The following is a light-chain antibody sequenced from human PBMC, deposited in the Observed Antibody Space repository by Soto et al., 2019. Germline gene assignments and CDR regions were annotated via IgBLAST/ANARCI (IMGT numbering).Light chain of an antibody. V-gene: IGKV3-20*01. CDR1: QTISSSY. Sequence: EIVLTQSPASLSLSPWERAALSCSASQTISSSYLAWYQQKPGQAPRLLIYGASNRATGIPDRFGGSGFGTHFTLTISSLEPEDFAMYYCQQSASSVTFGQGTRLEIK. CDR3: QQSASSVT. CDR2: GAS. J-gene: IGKJ5*01.